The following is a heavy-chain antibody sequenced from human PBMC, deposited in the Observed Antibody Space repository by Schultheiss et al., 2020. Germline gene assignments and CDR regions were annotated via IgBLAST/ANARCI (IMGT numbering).Heavy chain of an antibody. D-gene: IGHD6-19*01. Sequence: GESLKISCAASGFTFSDHYMDWVRQAPGKGLEWVSAISGSGGSTYYADSVKGRFTISRDNSKNTLYLQMNSLRAEDTAVYYCAKDAKSSGYFDYWGQGTLVTVSS. CDR1: GFTFSDHY. J-gene: IGHJ4*02. CDR3: AKDAKSSGYFDY. V-gene: IGHV3-23*01. CDR2: ISGSGGST.